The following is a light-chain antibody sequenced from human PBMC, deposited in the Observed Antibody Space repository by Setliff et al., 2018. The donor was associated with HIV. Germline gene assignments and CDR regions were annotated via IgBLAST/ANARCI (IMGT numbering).Light chain of an antibody. CDR2: EVT. J-gene: IGLJ1*01. Sequence: QSALTQPASVSGSPGQSITISCTGTTTDVGSYNLVSWYQQHPGKAPKLLIYEVTKRPSGVSYRFSGSKSGNTASLTISGLQAEDEADYYCSSYTSSTPLYVVGTGTEV. V-gene: IGLV2-14*02. CDR3: SSYTSSTPLYV. CDR1: TTDVGSYNL.